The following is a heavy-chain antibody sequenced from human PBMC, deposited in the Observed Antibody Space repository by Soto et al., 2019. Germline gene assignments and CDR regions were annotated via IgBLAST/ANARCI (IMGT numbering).Heavy chain of an antibody. CDR2: IYYSGST. CDR1: GGSIRGGGYY. J-gene: IGHJ4*02. Sequence: SETLCLTYTVSGGSIRGGGYYWSWIRQHPGKGLEWIGYIYYSGSTYYNPSLKSRVTISVDTSKNQFSLKLSSVTAADPAVYYWGREGPWDDSGGKGKKCSAPGGQGTLVTVSS. V-gene: IGHV4-31*03. CDR3: GREGPWDDSGGKGKKCSAP. D-gene: IGHD3-22*01.